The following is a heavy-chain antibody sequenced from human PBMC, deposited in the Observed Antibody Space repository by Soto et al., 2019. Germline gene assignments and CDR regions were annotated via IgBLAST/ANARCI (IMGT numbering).Heavy chain of an antibody. CDR1: GYTFTSYD. D-gene: IGHD2-15*01. V-gene: IGHV1-3*01. Sequence: DSVKIYCKASGYTFTSYDINWVRQAPGQRLEWMGWINAGNGNTKYSQKFQGRVTITRDTSASTAYMELSSLRSEDTAVYYCARDLGGWPDYWGQGTLVTVSS. CDR2: INAGNGNT. CDR3: ARDLGGWPDY. J-gene: IGHJ4*02.